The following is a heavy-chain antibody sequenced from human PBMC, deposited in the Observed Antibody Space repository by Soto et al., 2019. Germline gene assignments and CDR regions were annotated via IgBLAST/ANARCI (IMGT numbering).Heavy chain of an antibody. D-gene: IGHD1-26*01. CDR1: GFTFSSYS. CDR3: ARVPYGGSYWREFDY. J-gene: IGHJ4*02. Sequence: EVQLVESGGGLVKPGGSLRLSCAASGFTFSSYSMNWVRQAPGKELEWVSSIFISSSYIYYADSVKGRFTISRDNAKNSLYLQMNSLRADDTAVYYCARVPYGGSYWREFDYWGQGTLVTVSS. V-gene: IGHV3-21*01. CDR2: IFISSSYI.